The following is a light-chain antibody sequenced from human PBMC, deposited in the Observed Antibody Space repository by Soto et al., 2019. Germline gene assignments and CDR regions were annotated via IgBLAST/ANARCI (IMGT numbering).Light chain of an antibody. Sequence: QSVLTQPASVSGSPGQSITISCTGTSSDVGGYNYVSWYQQHPGKAPKLMIYDVSNRPSGVSNRFSGSKSGNTASLTISGLQADDEPYSYCSSYTSSSPYVLGTGTKLTVL. CDR3: SSYTSSSPYV. CDR1: SSDVGGYNY. J-gene: IGLJ1*01. CDR2: DVS. V-gene: IGLV2-14*01.